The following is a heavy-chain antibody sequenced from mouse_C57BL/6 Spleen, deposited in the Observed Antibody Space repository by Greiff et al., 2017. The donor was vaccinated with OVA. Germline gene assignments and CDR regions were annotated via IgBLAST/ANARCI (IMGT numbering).Heavy chain of an antibody. Sequence: EVQLQESGPGLVKPSQSLSLTCSVTGYSITSGYYWNWIRQFPGNKLEWIGYISYDGGTNYNPSLKNRISMTRDTSKNKFFLKLNSVTTEDTATYYGAREDYYGRSVYYDMDYWGQGTSVTVSS. D-gene: IGHD1-1*01. CDR2: ISYDGGT. V-gene: IGHV3-6*01. CDR1: GYSITSGYY. CDR3: AREDYYGRSVYYDMDY. J-gene: IGHJ4*01.